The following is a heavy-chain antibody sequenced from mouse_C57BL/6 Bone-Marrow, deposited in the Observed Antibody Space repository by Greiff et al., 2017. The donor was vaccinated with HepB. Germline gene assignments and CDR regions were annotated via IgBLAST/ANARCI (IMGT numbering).Heavy chain of an antibody. J-gene: IGHJ3*01. CDR1: GFTFSNYW. CDR2: IRLKSDNYAT. Sequence: EVKVEESGGGLVQPGGSMKLSCVASGFTFSNYWMNWVRQSPEKGLEWVAQIRLKSDNYATHYAESVKGRFTISRDDSKSSVYLQMNNLRAEDTGIYYCTITTRAYWGQGTLVTVSA. D-gene: IGHD1-1*01. CDR3: TITTRAY. V-gene: IGHV6-3*01.